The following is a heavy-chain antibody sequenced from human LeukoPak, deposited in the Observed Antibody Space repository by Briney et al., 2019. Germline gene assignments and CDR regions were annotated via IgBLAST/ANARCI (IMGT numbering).Heavy chain of an antibody. J-gene: IGHJ4*02. V-gene: IGHV4-34*01. CDR2: INHSGST. CDR1: GGSFSGYY. Sequence: SETLSLTCAVYGGSFSGYYWSWIRQPPGKGLEWIGEINHSGSTNYNPSLKSRVTISVDTPKNQFSLKLSSVTAADTAVYYCAITGYYDSSGSYYFDYWGQGTLVTVSS. D-gene: IGHD3-22*01. CDR3: AITGYYDSSGSYYFDY.